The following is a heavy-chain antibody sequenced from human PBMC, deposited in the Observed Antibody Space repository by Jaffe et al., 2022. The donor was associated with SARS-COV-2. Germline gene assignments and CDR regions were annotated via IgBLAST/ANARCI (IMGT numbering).Heavy chain of an antibody. J-gene: IGHJ6*03. CDR3: ARVPYGSGSYYEYYYYMDV. Sequence: QAQLVESGGGLVKPGGSLRLSCAASGFTFSDYYMSWIRQAPGKGLEWVSYISNSGGTIYYADSVKGRFTISRDDAKNSLYLQMNSLRAEDTAVYYCARVPYGSGSYYEYYYYMDVWGKGTTVIVSS. V-gene: IGHV3-11*01. CDR1: GFTFSDYY. CDR2: ISNSGGTI. D-gene: IGHD3-10*01.